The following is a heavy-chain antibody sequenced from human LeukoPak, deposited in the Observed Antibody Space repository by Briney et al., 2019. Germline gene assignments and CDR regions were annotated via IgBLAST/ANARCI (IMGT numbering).Heavy chain of an antibody. Sequence: PSKTLSLTCTVSGGAISTYYWSWIRQSAGKGLEWIGRVHYTGSTNDNPSLRSRVTMSVDTSKNQFSLKLSSVTAADTAVYYCARTPIYYYDNSGYYNWGQGTLVTVSS. V-gene: IGHV4-4*07. CDR1: GGAISTYY. CDR2: VHYTGST. J-gene: IGHJ4*02. CDR3: ARTPIYYYDNSGYYN. D-gene: IGHD3-22*01.